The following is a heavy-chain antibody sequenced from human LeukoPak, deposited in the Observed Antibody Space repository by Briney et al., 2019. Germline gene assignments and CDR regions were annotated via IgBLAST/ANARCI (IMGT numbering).Heavy chain of an antibody. CDR3: AELGITMIGGV. Sequence: GGSLRLSCEASGFTFSSYAMHWVCQAPGKGLGWVAVISYDGSNKYYTDSVKGRFTISRDNAKNSLYLQMNSLRAEDTAVYYCAELGITMIGGVWGKGTTVTISS. CDR1: GFTFSSYA. D-gene: IGHD3-10*02. V-gene: IGHV3-30*04. J-gene: IGHJ6*04. CDR2: ISYDGSNK.